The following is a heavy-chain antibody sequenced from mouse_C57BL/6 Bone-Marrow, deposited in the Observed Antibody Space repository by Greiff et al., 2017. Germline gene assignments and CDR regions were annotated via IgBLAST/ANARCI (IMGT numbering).Heavy chain of an antibody. J-gene: IGHJ2*01. D-gene: IGHD1-2*01. V-gene: IGHV5-6-5*01. CDR2: ISSGGST. CDR1: GFTFSSYA. Sequence: VQLKESGGGLVKPGGSLKLSCAASGFTFSSYAMSWVRQTPEKRLEWVASISSGGSTYYPDSVKGRFTISRDDARNILYLQMSSLRSEDTAMYYCARGAATGDYWGQGTTLTVSA. CDR3: ARGAATGDY.